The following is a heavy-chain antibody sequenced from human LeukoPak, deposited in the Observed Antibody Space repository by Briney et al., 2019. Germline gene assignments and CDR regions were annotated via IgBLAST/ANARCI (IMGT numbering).Heavy chain of an antibody. CDR1: GGSISSYY. Sequence: SETLSLTCTVSGGSISSYYWGWIRQPPGKGLEWIGSIYYSGSTYYNPSLKSRVTISVDTSKNQFSLKLSSVTAADTAVYYCAREGRYWFDPWGQGTLVTVSS. CDR3: AREGRYWFDP. J-gene: IGHJ5*02. CDR2: IYYSGST. V-gene: IGHV4-39*07.